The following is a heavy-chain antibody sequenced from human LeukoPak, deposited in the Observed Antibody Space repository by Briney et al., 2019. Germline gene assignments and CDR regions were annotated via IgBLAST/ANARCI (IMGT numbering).Heavy chain of an antibody. CDR3: ATGRDYYDSSGYYPN. J-gene: IGHJ4*02. Sequence: SETLSLTCTVSGGSISSYYWSWIRQPPGKGLEWIGYIYYSGSTNYNPSLKSRVTISVDTSKNQFSLKLSSVTAADTAVYYCATGRDYYDSSGYYPNWGQGTLVTVSS. D-gene: IGHD3-22*01. V-gene: IGHV4-59*08. CDR1: GGSISSYY. CDR2: IYYSGST.